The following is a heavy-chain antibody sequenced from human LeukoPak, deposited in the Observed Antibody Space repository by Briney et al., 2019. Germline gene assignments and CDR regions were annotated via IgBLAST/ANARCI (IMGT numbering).Heavy chain of an antibody. CDR1: GFTFSSYS. Sequence: PGGSLRLSCAASGFTFSSYSMNWVRQAPGKGLEWVSSISSSSSYIYYADSVKGRFTISRDNAKNSLYLQMNSLRAEDTAVYYCARGPPYYDSSGYSQPFDYWGQGTLVTVSS. CDR2: ISSSSSYI. V-gene: IGHV3-21*01. D-gene: IGHD3-22*01. CDR3: ARGPPYYDSSGYSQPFDY. J-gene: IGHJ4*02.